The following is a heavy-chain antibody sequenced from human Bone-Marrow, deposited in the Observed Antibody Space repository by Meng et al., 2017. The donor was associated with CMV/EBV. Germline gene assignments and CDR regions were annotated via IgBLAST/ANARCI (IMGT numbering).Heavy chain of an antibody. CDR2: IWYDGSNK. CDR1: GFTFSSYG. D-gene: IGHD2-2*01. J-gene: IGHJ4*02. Sequence: GGSLRLSCAASGFTFSSYGMHWVRQAPGKGLEWVAVIWYDGSNKYYADSVKGRFTISRDNSKNTLYLQMNSLRAEDTAVYYCARDPEYCSSTSCYQGDYWGQGTLVTVSS. CDR3: ARDPEYCSSTSCYQGDY. V-gene: IGHV3-33*01.